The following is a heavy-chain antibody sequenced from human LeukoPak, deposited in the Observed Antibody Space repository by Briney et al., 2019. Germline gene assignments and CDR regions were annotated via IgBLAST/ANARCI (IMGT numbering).Heavy chain of an antibody. CDR1: GFTFSSYA. Sequence: PGGSLRLSCAASGFTFSSYAMTWVRQAPGKGLGWVSGISGSGGTTYYADSVKGRFTISRDNSKNTLYLQMNSLRAEDTAVYYCAGGRGTSSDYYYYGMDVWGQGTTVTVSS. J-gene: IGHJ6*02. V-gene: IGHV3-23*01. CDR3: AGGRGTSSDYYYYGMDV. D-gene: IGHD2-2*01. CDR2: ISGSGGTT.